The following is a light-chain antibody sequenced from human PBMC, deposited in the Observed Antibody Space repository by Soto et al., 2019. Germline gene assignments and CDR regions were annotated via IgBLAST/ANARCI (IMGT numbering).Light chain of an antibody. CDR3: CSYAGDYTFV. Sequence: QSALIQPRSVSGSPGQSFTIPCTGTSSDVGVYKYVSWYRQHPGKAPKLMIYDVITRPSGVPDRFSGSKSGNTASLTISGLQAEDEADYYCCSYAGDYTFVFGSGTKLTVL. CDR2: DVI. CDR1: SSDVGVYKY. J-gene: IGLJ1*01. V-gene: IGLV2-11*01.